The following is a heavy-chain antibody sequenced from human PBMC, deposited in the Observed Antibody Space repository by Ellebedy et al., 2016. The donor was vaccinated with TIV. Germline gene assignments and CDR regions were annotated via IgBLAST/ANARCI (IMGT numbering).Heavy chain of an antibody. CDR1: GGTFSSYA. Sequence: AASVKVSCKASGGTFSSYAISWVRQAPGQGLEWMGRIIPILGIANYAQKFQGRVTITADKSTSTAYMELSSLRSEDTAVYYCATRGPNYGSGSYNVAYWGQGTLVTVSS. D-gene: IGHD3-10*01. J-gene: IGHJ4*02. CDR2: IIPILGIA. CDR3: ATRGPNYGSGSYNVAY. V-gene: IGHV1-69*04.